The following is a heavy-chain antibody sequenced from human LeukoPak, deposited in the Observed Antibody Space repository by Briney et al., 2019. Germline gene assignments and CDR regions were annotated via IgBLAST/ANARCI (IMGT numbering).Heavy chain of an antibody. CDR2: IYYSGST. V-gene: IGHV4-39*01. CDR3: SRHLLSSSYYYYYYYMDV. D-gene: IGHD6-6*01. Sequence: MASETLSLTCTVSGGSITSSGYYWGWIRQPPGKGLEWIGSIYYSGSTYYSPSLKSRVTISVDTSKNQFSLKLSSVTAADTAVYYCSRHLLSSSYYYYYYYMDVWGKGTTVTVSS. CDR1: GGSITSSGYY. J-gene: IGHJ6*03.